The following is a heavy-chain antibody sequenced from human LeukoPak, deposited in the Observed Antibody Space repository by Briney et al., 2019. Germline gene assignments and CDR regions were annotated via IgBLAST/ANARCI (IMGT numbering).Heavy chain of an antibody. J-gene: IGHJ4*02. Sequence: ASVKVSCEASGYTFTGYFIHWVRQAPGQGLEWMGWIKANSGGTKYTQKFQGRVTITRDTSISTAYMDLRRLRPDDTAVYYCATTYYGSGSYGLSPLDFWGQGTLVTVSS. CDR2: IKANSGGT. V-gene: IGHV1-2*02. CDR3: ATTYYGSGSYGLSPLDF. CDR1: GYTFTGYF. D-gene: IGHD3-10*01.